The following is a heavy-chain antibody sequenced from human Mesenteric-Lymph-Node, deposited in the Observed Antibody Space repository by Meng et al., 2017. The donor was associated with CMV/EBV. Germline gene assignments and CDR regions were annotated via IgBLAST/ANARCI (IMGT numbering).Heavy chain of an antibody. J-gene: IGHJ4*02. CDR3: ASAISYCSSTDCYVGGYFDN. Sequence: GGSFSGYYWSWIRQPPGKGLEWIGEINHSGSTNYNPSLKSRVTISVDTSKNQFSLKLSSVTAADTAVYYCASAISYCSSTDCYVGGYFDNWGQGTLVTVS. V-gene: IGHV4-34*01. CDR1: GGSFSGYY. D-gene: IGHD2-2*01. CDR2: INHSGST.